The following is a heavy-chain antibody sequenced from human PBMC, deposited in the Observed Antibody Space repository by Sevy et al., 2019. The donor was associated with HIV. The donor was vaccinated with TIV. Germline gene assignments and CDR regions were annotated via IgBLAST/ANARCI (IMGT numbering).Heavy chain of an antibody. CDR2: LSFGCGKI. J-gene: IGHJ4*02. D-gene: IGHD2-8*01. CDR1: GFAFYEYS. V-gene: IGHV3-23*01. Sequence: GGSLRLSCAASGFAFYEYSMSWIRQAPGKGLEWVATLSFGCGKINYADSLKGRFTISRDNSKNSFYLQMDNLRVEDTALYYWAREGCSRPHDYWGQGTRVTVSS. CDR3: AREGCSRPHDY.